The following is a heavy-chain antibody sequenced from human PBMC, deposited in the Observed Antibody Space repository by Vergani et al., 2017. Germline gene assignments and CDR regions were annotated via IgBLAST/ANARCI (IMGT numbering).Heavy chain of an antibody. CDR3: ARSRPYCTSGSCPAI. CDR2: IHTGGST. CDR1: GESIRSGSHY. V-gene: IGHV4-61*02. D-gene: IGHD2-15*01. J-gene: IGHJ4*02. Sequence: QVKLQESGPGLLKPSQTLSLTCTVSGESIRSGSHYWSWIRQPAGKGPEWIGHIHTGGSTDPHPSFKSRVTISVDTSKSQFSLKLNSVTVADTAVYYCARSRPYCTSGSCPAIWGQGTLVTVSS.